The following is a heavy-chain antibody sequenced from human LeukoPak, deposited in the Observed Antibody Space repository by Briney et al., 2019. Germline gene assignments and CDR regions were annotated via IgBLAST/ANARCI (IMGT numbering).Heavy chain of an antibody. CDR3: ARGHYDFWSGPIGGYYYMDV. Sequence: ASVKVSCKASGGTFSSYAISWVRQAPGQGLEWMGGIIPIFGTANYAQKFQGRVTITTDESTSTAYMELSSLRSEDTAVYYCARGHYDFWSGPIGGYYYMDVWGKGTTVTVSS. V-gene: IGHV1-69*05. CDR1: GGTFSSYA. D-gene: IGHD3-3*01. CDR2: IIPIFGTA. J-gene: IGHJ6*03.